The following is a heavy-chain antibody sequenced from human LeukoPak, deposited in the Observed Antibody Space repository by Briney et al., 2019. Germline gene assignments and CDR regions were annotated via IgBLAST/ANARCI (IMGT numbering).Heavy chain of an antibody. D-gene: IGHD5-24*01. V-gene: IGHV5-51*01. CDR3: TRSPRDGYHDAFGI. CDR1: GYSFTTYW. J-gene: IGHJ3*02. CDR2: VYRGDSET. Sequence: GESLKISWKGSGYSFTTYWIAWVRQIPGKGLEWLGIVYRGDSETRYSPSFQGQVTILADKSISTAYLQWGSLKASDTAMYYCTRSPRDGYHDAFGIWGQGTMVTVSS.